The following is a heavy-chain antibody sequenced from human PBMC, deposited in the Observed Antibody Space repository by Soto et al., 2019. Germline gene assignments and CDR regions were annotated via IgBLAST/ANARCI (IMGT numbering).Heavy chain of an antibody. J-gene: IGHJ4*02. D-gene: IGHD2-15*01. CDR2: IYYSGST. CDR1: GGSISSGDYY. CDR3: ARAGSGGSCYSGGDCYSLDY. Sequence: SETLSLTCTVSGGSISSGDYYWSWIRQPPGKGLEWIGYIYYSGSTYYNLSLKSRVTISVDTSKNQFSLKLSSVTAADTAVYYCARAGSGGSCYSGGDCYSLDYWGQGTLVTVSS. V-gene: IGHV4-30-4*01.